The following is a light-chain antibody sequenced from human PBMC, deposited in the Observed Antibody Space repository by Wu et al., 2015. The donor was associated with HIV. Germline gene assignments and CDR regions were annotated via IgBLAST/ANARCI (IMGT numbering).Light chain of an antibody. CDR2: GAS. CDR3: QQYGSSPLVT. Sequence: EIVLTQSPGTLSLSPGERATLSCRASQSVSSSYLAWYQQKPGRAPRLLIYGASSRATGIPDRFSGSGSGTDFTLTISRLEPEDFAVYYCQQYGSSPLVTFGGGTKVEIK. CDR1: QSVSSSY. J-gene: IGKJ4*01. V-gene: IGKV3-20*01.